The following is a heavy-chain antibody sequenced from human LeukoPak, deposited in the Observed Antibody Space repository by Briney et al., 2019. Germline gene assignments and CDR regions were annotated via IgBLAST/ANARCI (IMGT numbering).Heavy chain of an antibody. Sequence: ASVKVSCKASGGTFSSYAISWVRQAPGQGLEWMGGIIPILGIANYAQKFQGRVMITADKSTSTAYMELSSLRSEDTAVYYCATDRGLIALHWGRGTLVTVSS. D-gene: IGHD3-10*01. CDR3: ATDRGLIALH. J-gene: IGHJ4*02. CDR2: IIPILGIA. CDR1: GGTFSSYA. V-gene: IGHV1-69*10.